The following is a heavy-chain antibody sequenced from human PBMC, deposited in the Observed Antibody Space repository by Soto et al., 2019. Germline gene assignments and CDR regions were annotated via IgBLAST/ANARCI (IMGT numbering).Heavy chain of an antibody. CDR3: ARLGGGPRKFYDFWSGYWKFDY. CDR2: INHSGST. Sequence: QVQLQQWGAGLLKPSETLSLTCAVYGGSFSGYYWSWIRQPPGKGLEWIGEINHSGSTNYNPSLKSRFTISVDTSKNQFSLKLSSVTAADTAVYYCARLGGGPRKFYDFWSGYWKFDYWGQGTLVTVSS. V-gene: IGHV4-34*01. J-gene: IGHJ4*02. CDR1: GGSFSGYY. D-gene: IGHD3-3*01.